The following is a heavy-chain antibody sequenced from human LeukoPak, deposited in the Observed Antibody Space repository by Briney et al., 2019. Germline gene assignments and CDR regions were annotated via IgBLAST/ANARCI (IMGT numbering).Heavy chain of an antibody. CDR1: GFTFSSYA. CDR3: AKEITMVRGFSSFDY. CDR2: ISGSGGTT. D-gene: IGHD3-10*01. J-gene: IGHJ4*02. Sequence: AGGSLRLSCAASGFTFSSYAMSWVRQAPGKGLEWVSAISGSGGTTYYADSVKGRFTISRDNSKNTLYLQMDMLRADETAVYYCAKEITMVRGFSSFDYWGQGTLVTVSS. V-gene: IGHV3-23*01.